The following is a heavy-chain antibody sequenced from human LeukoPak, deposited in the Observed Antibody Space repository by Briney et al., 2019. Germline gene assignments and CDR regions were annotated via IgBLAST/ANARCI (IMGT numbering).Heavy chain of an antibody. CDR3: ARYIDY. CDR1: GGSISGYY. V-gene: IGHV4-59*08. J-gene: IGHJ4*02. Sequence: SETLTLTCTVSGGSISGYYWSWVRQPPGKGLEWIGFIYYSGTTNYNPSLESRVTISIDTSKNQFSLKLTSVTAADTAVYYCARYIDYWGQGTLVTVTS. CDR2: IYYSGTT.